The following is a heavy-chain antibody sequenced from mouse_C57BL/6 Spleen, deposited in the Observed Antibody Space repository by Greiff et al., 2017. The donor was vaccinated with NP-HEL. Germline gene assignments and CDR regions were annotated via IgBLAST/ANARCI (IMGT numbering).Heavy chain of an antibody. D-gene: IGHD2-4*01. V-gene: IGHV1-18*01. CDR2: INPNNGGT. J-gene: IGHJ2*01. Sequence: EVKLQESGPELVKPGASVKIPCKASGYTFTDYNMDWVKQSHGKSLEWIGDINPNNGGTIYNQKFKGKATLTVDKSSSTAYMELRSLTSEDTAVYYCARRSRYYDYDPSFDDWGQGTTLTVAS. CDR1: GYTFTDYN. CDR3: ARRSRYYDYDPSFDD.